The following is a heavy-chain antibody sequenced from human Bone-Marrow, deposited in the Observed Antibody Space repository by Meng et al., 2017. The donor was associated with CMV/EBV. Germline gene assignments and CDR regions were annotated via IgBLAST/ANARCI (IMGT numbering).Heavy chain of an antibody. CDR1: GFTFGDYA. V-gene: IGHV3-30*02. Sequence: GGSLRLSCTASGFTFGDYAMSWVRQAPGKGLEWVAFIRHDGSNKYYADSVKGRFTISRDTSKNTLSLQMNSLRVEDTAIYYCAKDRAVGGYYDSSGYSDYWGQATLVTVSS. J-gene: IGHJ4*02. CDR2: IRHDGSNK. CDR3: AKDRAVGGYYDSSGYSDY. D-gene: IGHD3-22*01.